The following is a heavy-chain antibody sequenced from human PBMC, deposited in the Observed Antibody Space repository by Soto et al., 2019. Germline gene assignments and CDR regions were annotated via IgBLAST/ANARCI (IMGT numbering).Heavy chain of an antibody. J-gene: IGHJ4*02. D-gene: IGHD3-3*01. Sequence: QVQLVQSGAEVKKPGASVKVSCKASRYTFTSYAIHWVRQAPGQRLEWMGWINAGNGNTKSSQKFQGRVTITRDTSAGAGYLELSSLRSEDTAVYYCARSPGAIYDFWSGYQASYFDYWGQGTLVTVSS. V-gene: IGHV1-3*01. CDR2: INAGNGNT. CDR1: RYTFTSYA. CDR3: ARSPGAIYDFWSGYQASYFDY.